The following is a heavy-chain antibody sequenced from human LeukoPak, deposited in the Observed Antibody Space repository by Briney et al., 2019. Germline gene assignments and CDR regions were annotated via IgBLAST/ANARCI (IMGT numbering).Heavy chain of an antibody. CDR1: GFTFSRYG. J-gene: IGHJ4*02. CDR2: IRYDGSNK. V-gene: IGHV3-30*02. D-gene: IGHD5-12*01. CDR3: ARDHSSGYDSSANDY. Sequence: GGSLRLYCAASGFTFSRYGMHWVSQAPGKWLEWVAFIRYDGSNKYYADSVKGRFTISRDNSKNTLYLQMNSLRAEDTAVYYCARDHSSGYDSSANDYWGQGTLVTVSS.